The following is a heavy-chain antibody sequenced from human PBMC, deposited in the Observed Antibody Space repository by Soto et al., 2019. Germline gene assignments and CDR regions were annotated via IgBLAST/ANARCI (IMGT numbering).Heavy chain of an antibody. CDR2: IYYIGST. CDR3: ARSVFP. V-gene: IGHV4-31*03. CDR1: GGSISGGGYY. Sequence: PSETLSLTCTVSGGSISGGGYYWNWIRQHPGKGLEWIGYIYYIGSTYYNPSLKSRVTISLDTSKNQFSLKLSSVTAADTAVYYCARSVFPWGQGTLVTVSS. J-gene: IGHJ5*02.